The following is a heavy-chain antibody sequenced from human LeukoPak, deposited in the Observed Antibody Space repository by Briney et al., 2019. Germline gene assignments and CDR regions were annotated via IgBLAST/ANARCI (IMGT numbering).Heavy chain of an antibody. V-gene: IGHV3-74*01. CDR2: INSDGSST. D-gene: IGHD1-26*01. Sequence: GGSLRLSCAASGFIFSSYWMHWVRQAPGKGLVWVSRINSDGSSTSYADSVKGRFTISRDNAKNTLYLQMNSLRAEDTAEYYCARGRWELTDAFDIWGQGTMVTVSS. CDR1: GFIFSSYW. J-gene: IGHJ3*02. CDR3: ARGRWELTDAFDI.